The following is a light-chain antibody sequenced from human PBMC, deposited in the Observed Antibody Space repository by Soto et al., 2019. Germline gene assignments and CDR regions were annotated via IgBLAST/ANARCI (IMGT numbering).Light chain of an antibody. Sequence: DIQMTQSPSSLSASVGDRITITCRASQSIGSWLAWYQQKPGEAPKLLIYAASTLHNGVPSRFTGRGSGTDFTLTISSLQPEDFATYYCQLANRFPLTFGQGTRLEIK. CDR3: QLANRFPLT. CDR2: AAS. CDR1: QSIGSW. V-gene: IGKV1-12*01. J-gene: IGKJ5*01.